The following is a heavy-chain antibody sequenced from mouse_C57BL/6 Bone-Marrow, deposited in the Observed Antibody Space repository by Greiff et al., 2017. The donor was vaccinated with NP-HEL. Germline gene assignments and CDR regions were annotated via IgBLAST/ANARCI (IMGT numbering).Heavy chain of an antibody. D-gene: IGHD2-4*01. CDR1: GYTFTSYW. V-gene: IGHV1-50*01. CDR3: ALYYDYDESFAY. Sequence: QVQLQQPGAELVKPGASVKLSCKASGYTFTSYWMQWVKQRPGQGLEWIGEIDPSDSYTTYNQKFKGKATLTVDTSSSTAYMQLSSLTSEDSAVYYCALYYDYDESFAYWGQGTLVTVSA. J-gene: IGHJ3*01. CDR2: IDPSDSYT.